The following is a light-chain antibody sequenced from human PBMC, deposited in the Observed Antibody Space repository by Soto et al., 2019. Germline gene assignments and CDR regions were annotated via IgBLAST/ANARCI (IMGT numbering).Light chain of an antibody. Sequence: TPSPTTPSVSSGEKTTISCRASQSVGTNFAWYQQKPGQAPRLLIYGASTRATGIPARFSGSGSGTEFTLTISSLQSEDCAVYYCQHYNNWLLVAFGGGTKVDIK. CDR2: GAS. V-gene: IGKV3D-15*01. CDR3: QHYNNWLLVA. J-gene: IGKJ4*01. CDR1: QSVGTN.